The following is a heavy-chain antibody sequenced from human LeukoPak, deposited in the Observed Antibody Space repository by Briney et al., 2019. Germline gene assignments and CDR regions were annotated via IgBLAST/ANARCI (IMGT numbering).Heavy chain of an antibody. CDR1: GFNFNIFG. Sequence: GGSLRLSCAASGFNFNIFGRHWVRQTPGKGLDWVAFIWHDGSHKYDADSVNGRFTISRDNSKNTLYLQMNSLRVEDTAVYYCVRGDSGMYYFDQWGQGTLVTVSS. CDR2: IWHDGSHK. J-gene: IGHJ4*02. D-gene: IGHD3-16*01. CDR3: VRGDSGMYYFDQ. V-gene: IGHV3-30*02.